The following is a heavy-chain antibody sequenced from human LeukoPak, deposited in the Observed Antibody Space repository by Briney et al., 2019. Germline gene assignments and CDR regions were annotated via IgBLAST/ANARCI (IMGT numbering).Heavy chain of an antibody. D-gene: IGHD3-22*01. Sequence: PGRSLRLSCAASGFTFSSYGMHWVRQAPGKGLEWVAVISYDGSEKYYVDSVKGRFTISRDNAKNSLYLQMNSLRAEDTAVYYCARDLYRIVVVPHYFDYWGQGTLVTVSS. J-gene: IGHJ4*02. V-gene: IGHV3-30*03. CDR1: GFTFSSYG. CDR2: ISYDGSEK. CDR3: ARDLYRIVVVPHYFDY.